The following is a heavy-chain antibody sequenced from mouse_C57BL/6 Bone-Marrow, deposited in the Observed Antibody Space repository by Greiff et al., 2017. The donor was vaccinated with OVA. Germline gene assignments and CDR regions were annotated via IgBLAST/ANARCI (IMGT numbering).Heavy chain of an antibody. D-gene: IGHD2-3*01. V-gene: IGHV1-82*01. Sequence: QVQLQQSGPELVKPGASVKISCKASGYAFSSSWMNWVKQRPGKGLEWIGRIYPGDGDTNYNGKFKGKATLTADKSSSTAYMQLSSLTSEDSAVYFGAGHEDGYYASYFDYWGQGTTLTVSS. J-gene: IGHJ2*01. CDR2: IYPGDGDT. CDR3: AGHEDGYYASYFDY. CDR1: GYAFSSSW.